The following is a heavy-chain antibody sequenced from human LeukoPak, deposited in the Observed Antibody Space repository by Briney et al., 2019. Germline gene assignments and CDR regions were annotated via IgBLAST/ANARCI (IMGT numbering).Heavy chain of an antibody. V-gene: IGHV3-30*02. CDR2: IRYDGSNK. CDR3: AKGPYCSGGSCYSPLGLFDY. CDR1: GFTFSSYG. J-gene: IGHJ4*02. D-gene: IGHD2-15*01. Sequence: PGGSLRLSCAASGFTFSSYGMHWVRQAPGKGLEWVAFIRYDGSNKYYADSVKDRFTISRDNSKNTLYLQMNSLRAEDTAVYYCAKGPYCSGGSCYSPLGLFDYWGQGTLVTVSS.